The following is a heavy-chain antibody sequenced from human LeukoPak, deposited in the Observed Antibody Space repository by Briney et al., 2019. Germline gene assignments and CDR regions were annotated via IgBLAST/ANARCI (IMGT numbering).Heavy chain of an antibody. CDR2: ISYDGSNK. CDR1: GFTFSSYA. J-gene: IGHJ4*02. CDR3: ARQGSVVAANFDY. V-gene: IGHV3-30-3*01. D-gene: IGHD2-15*01. Sequence: GGSLRLSCAASGFTFSSYAMHWVRQAPGKGLEWVAVISYDGSNKYYGDSVKGRFTISRDNSKNTLYLQMNSLRAEDTAVYYCARQGSVVAANFDYWGQGTLVTVSS.